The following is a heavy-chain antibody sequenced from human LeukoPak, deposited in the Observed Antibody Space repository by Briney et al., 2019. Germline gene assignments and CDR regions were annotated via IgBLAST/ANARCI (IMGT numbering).Heavy chain of an antibody. CDR1: GGSVSSGSYY. CDR2: IYHSGST. J-gene: IGHJ5*02. D-gene: IGHD3-22*01. V-gene: IGHV4-39*07. Sequence: SETLSLTCTVSGGSVSSGSYYWSWIRQPPGKGLEWIGEIYHSGSTNYNPSLKSRVTISVDKSKNQFSLKLSSVTAADTAVYYCAEGNYYDSSGYSSQTFDPWGQGTLVTVSS. CDR3: AEGNYYDSSGYSSQTFDP.